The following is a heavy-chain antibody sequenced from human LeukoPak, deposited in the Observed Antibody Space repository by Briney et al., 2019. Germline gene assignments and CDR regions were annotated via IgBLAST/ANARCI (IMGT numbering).Heavy chain of an antibody. CDR3: ATGDSSGWDYFDY. Sequence: GRSLRLSCAVSGITFDDYAMHRVRQAPGKGLEWVSGISWNSVSIGYADSVKGRATTSRDNAKNSLYLQMNSLRAEDTALYYCATGDSSGWDYFDYWGQGTLVTVSS. D-gene: IGHD3-22*01. V-gene: IGHV3-9*01. CDR2: ISWNSVSI. J-gene: IGHJ4*02. CDR1: GITFDDYA.